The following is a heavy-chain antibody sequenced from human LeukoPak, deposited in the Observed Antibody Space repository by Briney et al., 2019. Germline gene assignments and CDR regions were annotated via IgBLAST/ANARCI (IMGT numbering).Heavy chain of an antibody. V-gene: IGHV1-2*06. Sequence: GASVKVSCKASGYTFTSYYMHWVRQAPGQGLEWMGRINPNSGGTNYAQKFQGRVTMTRDTSISTAYMELSRLRSGDTAAYYCARYITVGATYQHFDYWGQGTLVTVSS. D-gene: IGHD1-26*01. J-gene: IGHJ4*02. CDR2: INPNSGGT. CDR3: ARYITVGATYQHFDY. CDR1: GYTFTSYY.